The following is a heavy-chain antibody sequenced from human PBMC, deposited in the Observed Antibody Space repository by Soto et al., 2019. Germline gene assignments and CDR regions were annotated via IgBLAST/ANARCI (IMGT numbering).Heavy chain of an antibody. Sequence: PGESLKISCKGSGYSFTNYWIGWVRQMPGKGLEWMGIIYPGDSDVRYNPSIQDEVTISADKSITTAYLQWSSLKASDTAMYYCARLGAPPAPGFVDYWGQGTLVTVSS. D-gene: IGHD3-10*01. CDR1: GYSFTNYW. J-gene: IGHJ4*02. CDR3: ARLGAPPAPGFVDY. CDR2: IYPGDSDV. V-gene: IGHV5-51*01.